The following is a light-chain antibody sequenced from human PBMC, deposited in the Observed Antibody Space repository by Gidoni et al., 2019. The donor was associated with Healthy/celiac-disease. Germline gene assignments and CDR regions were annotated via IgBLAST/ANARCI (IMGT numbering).Light chain of an antibody. V-gene: IGLV2-14*01. Sequence: QSALTQPASVSGAPGQSITISCTGTSSDVGGYNYVSWYQQPPGKAPKLMIYEVSTRPSGVSNRFSGSKSGNTASLTISGLQAEDEADYYCSSYTSSSTGVFGGGTKLTVL. CDR3: SSYTSSSTGV. CDR1: SSDVGGYNY. CDR2: EVS. J-gene: IGLJ2*01.